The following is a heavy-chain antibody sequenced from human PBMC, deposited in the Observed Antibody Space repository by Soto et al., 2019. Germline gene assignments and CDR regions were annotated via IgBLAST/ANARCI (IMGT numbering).Heavy chain of an antibody. CDR2: IIPIFGTA. D-gene: IGHD3-22*01. J-gene: IGHJ3*02. CDR1: GGTFSSYA. Sequence: ASVKVSCKASGGTFSSYAISWVRQAPGQGLEWMGGIIPIFGTANYAQKFQGRVTITADESTSTAYMELSSLRSEDTAVYYCARDGGRTYYYDSSGYPDAFDIWGQGTMVTVSS. CDR3: ARDGGRTYYYDSSGYPDAFDI. V-gene: IGHV1-69*13.